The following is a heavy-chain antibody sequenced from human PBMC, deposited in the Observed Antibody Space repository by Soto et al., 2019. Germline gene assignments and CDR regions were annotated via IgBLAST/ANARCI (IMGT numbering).Heavy chain of an antibody. CDR2: INPNGGST. D-gene: IGHD6-13*01. Sequence: QVQLVQSGAEVTNPGASVKISCKASGYTFTNYYIHWLRQAPGQGLEWMAIINPNGGSTNYAQKFQGRVTLARDTFTNTVHMDLSSLTSEDTATYYCARGLAAGDHWGQGTLVTVSS. J-gene: IGHJ4*02. CDR3: ARGLAAGDH. V-gene: IGHV1-46*01. CDR1: GYTFTNYY.